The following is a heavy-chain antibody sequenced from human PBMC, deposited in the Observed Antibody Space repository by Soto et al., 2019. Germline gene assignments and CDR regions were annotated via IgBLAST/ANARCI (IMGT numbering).Heavy chain of an antibody. D-gene: IGHD3-10*01. Sequence: SGPTLVNPTQTLTLTCTFSGFSLSTGGVGVGWIRQPPGKALEWLALIYWNDDKRYSPSLKSRLTITKDTSKNQVVLTMTNMDPVDTATYYCARRGYYYGSGSSYGAFDIWGQGTMVTVSS. CDR3: ARRGYYYGSGSSYGAFDI. CDR1: GFSLSTGGVG. CDR2: IYWNDDK. J-gene: IGHJ3*02. V-gene: IGHV2-5*01.